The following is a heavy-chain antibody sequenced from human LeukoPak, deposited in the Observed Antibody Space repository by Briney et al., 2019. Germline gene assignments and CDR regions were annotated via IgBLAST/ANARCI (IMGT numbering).Heavy chain of an antibody. D-gene: IGHD4-23*01. V-gene: IGHV1-8*01. Sequence: ASVKVSCKASGYTFTSYDINWVRQAAGQGLEWMGWMSPNSDNTGYAQKFQGRVTFTRDTSISTAYMELRSLTSEDTAVYYCARDYGGSSGWFDPWGQGTLVTVSS. CDR1: GYTFTSYD. CDR3: ARDYGGSSGWFDP. J-gene: IGHJ5*02. CDR2: MSPNSDNT.